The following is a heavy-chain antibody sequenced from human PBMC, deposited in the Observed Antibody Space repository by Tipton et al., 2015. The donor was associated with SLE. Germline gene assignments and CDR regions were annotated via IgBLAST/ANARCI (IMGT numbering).Heavy chain of an antibody. D-gene: IGHD5-24*01. CDR2: IWYDGTNK. J-gene: IGHJ3*02. CDR3: ARDGDDDGAFDI. V-gene: IGHV3-30*19. Sequence: SLRLSCAVSGFDFSSYGMHWVRQAPGKGLEWVAVIWYDGTNKYYADSVKGRFTTSRDNSQNTLYLQMQSLRPEDTAVYYCARDGDDDGAFDIWGQGTMVSVSS. CDR1: GFDFSSYG.